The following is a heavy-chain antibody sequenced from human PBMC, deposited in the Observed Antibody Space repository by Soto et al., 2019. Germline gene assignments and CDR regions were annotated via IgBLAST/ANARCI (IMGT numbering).Heavy chain of an antibody. CDR3: ARDLTYYDFWSGYLGGGPFDP. J-gene: IGHJ5*02. Sequence: PSETLSLTCTVSGGSISSGGYYWSWIRQHPWKGLEWIGYIYYSGSTYYNPSLKSRVTISVDTSKNQFSLKLSSVTAADTAVYHCARDLTYYDFWSGYLGGGPFDPWGQGXLVTVYS. D-gene: IGHD3-3*01. CDR2: IYYSGST. CDR1: GGSISSGGYY. V-gene: IGHV4-31*03.